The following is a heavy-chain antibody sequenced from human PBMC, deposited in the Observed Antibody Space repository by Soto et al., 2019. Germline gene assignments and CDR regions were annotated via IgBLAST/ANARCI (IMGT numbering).Heavy chain of an antibody. Sequence: GGSLRLSCAASGFSFRNYNVNWVRQAPGKGLEWVSGINLSGGSTFYADSVKGRFTISRDNTKNSLYLQLNSLRPEDTAFYYCARDHSHAFDVWGQGTMVTVSS. V-gene: IGHV3-20*04. CDR2: INLSGGST. CDR1: GFSFRNYN. CDR3: ARDHSHAFDV. D-gene: IGHD6-13*01. J-gene: IGHJ3*01.